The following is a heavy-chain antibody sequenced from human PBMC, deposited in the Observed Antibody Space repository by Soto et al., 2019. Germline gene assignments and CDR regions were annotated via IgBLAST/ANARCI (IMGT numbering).Heavy chain of an antibody. CDR3: ARVFGVTIPWFDP. CDR2: IYYSGST. V-gene: IGHV4-39*01. D-gene: IGHD3-3*01. J-gene: IGHJ5*02. CDR1: GGSISSSSYY. Sequence: PSETLSLICTVSGGSISSSSYYWGWIRQPPGKGLEWIGSIYYSGSTYYNPSLKSRVTISVDTSKNQFSLKLSSVTAADTAVYYCARVFGVTIPWFDPWGQGTLVTVSS.